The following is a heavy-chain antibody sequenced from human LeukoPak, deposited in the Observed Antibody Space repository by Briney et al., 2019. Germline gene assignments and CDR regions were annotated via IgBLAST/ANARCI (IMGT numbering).Heavy chain of an antibody. Sequence: PSQTLSLTRTVSGGSISSGNDYGTWIRQPAGKGLEWIGRIYTSGSTNYNPSLKSRVTISVDTSKNQFSLKLSSVTAADTAVYYCARDRSVSSGRYCDLWCRGTLVTVSS. D-gene: IGHD3-22*01. J-gene: IGHJ2*01. CDR3: ARDRSVSSGRYCDL. CDR2: IYTSGST. V-gene: IGHV4-61*02. CDR1: GGSISSGNDY.